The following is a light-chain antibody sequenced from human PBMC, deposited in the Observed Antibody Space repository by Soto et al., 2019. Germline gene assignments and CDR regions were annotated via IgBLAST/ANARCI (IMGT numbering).Light chain of an antibody. CDR2: GAS. Sequence: EVVMTQSPATLSVSPGERATLSCRASQSVSSNLAWYQRKPGQAPRLLIYGASTRATGIPARFSGSGSGTEFTLTISSLQSEDFAVYYCQQYNNWPLSFGQGTKVDI. CDR1: QSVSSN. CDR3: QQYNNWPLS. V-gene: IGKV3D-15*01. J-gene: IGKJ1*01.